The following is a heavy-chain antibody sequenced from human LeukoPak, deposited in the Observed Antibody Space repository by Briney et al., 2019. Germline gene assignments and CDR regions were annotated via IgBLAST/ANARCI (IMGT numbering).Heavy chain of an antibody. J-gene: IGHJ3*02. CDR3: ARDRRSSWYQLPGAFDI. Sequence: GASVKVSCKASGYTFTGYYMHWVRQAPGQGLEWMGWVNPNSGGTNYAQKFQGRVTMTRDTSISTAYMELSRLRSDDTAVYYCARDRRSSWYQLPGAFDIWGQGTMVTVSS. D-gene: IGHD2-2*01. CDR2: VNPNSGGT. CDR1: GYTFTGYY. V-gene: IGHV1-2*02.